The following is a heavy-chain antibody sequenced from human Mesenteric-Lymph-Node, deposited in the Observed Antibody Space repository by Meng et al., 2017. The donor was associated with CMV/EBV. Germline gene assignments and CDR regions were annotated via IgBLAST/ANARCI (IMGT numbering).Heavy chain of an antibody. Sequence: FRCNRYGMHWVRQAPGRGLEWVAVIWFDGSNKYYADSVQGRFNITRDNSQKTVFLQMNSLRVEDTAIYYCARGRYNAIHGSTRLVDPWGQGTLVTVSS. J-gene: IGHJ5*02. CDR2: IWFDGSNK. CDR1: FRCNRYG. V-gene: IGHV3-33*01. D-gene: IGHD1-14*01. CDR3: ARGRYNAIHGSTRLVDP.